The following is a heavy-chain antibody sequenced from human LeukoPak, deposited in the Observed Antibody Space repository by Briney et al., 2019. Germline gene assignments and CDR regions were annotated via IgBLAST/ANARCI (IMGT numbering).Heavy chain of an antibody. CDR3: ARETTVGYFDD. V-gene: IGHV4-34*01. CDR2: INHSGST. CDR1: GGSFSGYY. Sequence: SETLSPTCAVYGGSFSGYYWSWIRQLPGKGLEWIGEINHSGSTNYNPSLKSRVTISVDTSKNQFSLKLSSVTAADTAVYYCARETTVGYFDDWGQGTLVTVSS. D-gene: IGHD4-23*01. J-gene: IGHJ4*02.